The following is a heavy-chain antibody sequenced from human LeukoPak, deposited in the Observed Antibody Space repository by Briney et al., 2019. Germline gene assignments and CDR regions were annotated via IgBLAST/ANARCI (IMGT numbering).Heavy chain of an antibody. J-gene: IGHJ3*02. CDR3: ARRETDYGEVSDAFDI. CDR2: INWNGGST. D-gene: IGHD4-17*01. Sequence: GGSLRLSCAASGFTFDDYGMSWVRQAPGKGLEWVSGINWNGGSTGYADSVKGRFTISRDNAKNSLYLQMNSLRAEDTALYYCARRETDYGEVSDAFDIWGQGTMVTVSS. CDR1: GFTFDDYG. V-gene: IGHV3-20*04.